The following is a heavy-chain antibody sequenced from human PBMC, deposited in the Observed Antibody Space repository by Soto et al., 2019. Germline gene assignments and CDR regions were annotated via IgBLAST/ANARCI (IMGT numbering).Heavy chain of an antibody. CDR2: ISAHNGNT. CDR1: GYAFTTYG. D-gene: IGHD1-1*01. CDR3: ARGRYGDY. J-gene: IGHJ4*02. V-gene: IGHV1-18*01. Sequence: QVHLVQSGAEVKKPGASVKVSCKGSGYAFTTYGITWVRQAPGQGLEWMGWISAHNGNTNYAQKPEGRVTVTRATSTSTAYMELRSPRSDDTAVYYCARGRYGDYWGQGALVTVSS.